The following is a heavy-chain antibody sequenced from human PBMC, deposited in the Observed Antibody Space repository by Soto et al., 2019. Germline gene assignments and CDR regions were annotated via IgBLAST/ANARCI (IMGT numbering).Heavy chain of an antibody. Sequence: QVQLQESGPGLVNSSQTLSLTCTVSGGSISSGGSYWSGIRQHPEKGLEWIGYIYYSGSAYYNPSLKSRVTMSVDTSKNQFSLKLSSLTAADTAVYYCARSPYYYDSSGYYYTAFDIWGQGTMVTVSS. CDR1: GGSISSGGSY. CDR2: IYYSGSA. D-gene: IGHD3-22*01. CDR3: ARSPYYYDSSGYYYTAFDI. J-gene: IGHJ3*02. V-gene: IGHV4-31*03.